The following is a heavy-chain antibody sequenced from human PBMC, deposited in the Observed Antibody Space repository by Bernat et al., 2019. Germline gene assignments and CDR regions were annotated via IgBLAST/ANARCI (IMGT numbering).Heavy chain of an antibody. CDR1: GGSISSSSYY. D-gene: IGHD2-2*01. J-gene: IGHJ6*03. CDR2: IYYSGST. V-gene: IGHV4-39*01. CDR3: ARLHCSSTSCYVTGYYYYYYMDV. Sequence: QLQLQESGPGLVKPSETLSLTCTVSGGSISSSSYYWGWIRQPPGKGLEWIGSIYYSGSTYYNPSLKSRVTISGETSKDRFAGKLGSVTAADTAVYYCARLHCSSTSCYVTGYYYYYYMDVWGKGTTVTVSS.